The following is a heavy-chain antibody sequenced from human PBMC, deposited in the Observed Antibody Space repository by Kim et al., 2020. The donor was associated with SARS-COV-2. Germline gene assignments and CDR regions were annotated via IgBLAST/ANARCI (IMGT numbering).Heavy chain of an antibody. Sequence: ASVKVSCKASGYTFTSYDINWVRQATGQGLEWMGWMNPNSGNTGYAQKFQGRVTMTRNTSISTAYMELSSLRSEDTAVYYCARRGSGYEECHFDYWGQGTLVTVSS. D-gene: IGHD3-22*01. CDR2: MNPNSGNT. CDR3: ARRGSGYEECHFDY. V-gene: IGHV1-8*01. CDR1: GYTFTSYD. J-gene: IGHJ4*02.